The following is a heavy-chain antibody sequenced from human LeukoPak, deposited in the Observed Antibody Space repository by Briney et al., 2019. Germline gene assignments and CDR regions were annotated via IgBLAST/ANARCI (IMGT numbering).Heavy chain of an antibody. V-gene: IGHV1-18*04. J-gene: IGHJ4*02. CDR2: ISAYNGNT. Sequence: ASVKVSCKTSGYTFTSYYMHWVRQAPGQGLEWMGWISAYNGNTNYAQKLQGRVTMTTDTSTSTAYMELRSLRSDDTAVYYCARGLAVAETHFDYWGQGTLVTVSS. D-gene: IGHD6-19*01. CDR3: ARGLAVAETHFDY. CDR1: GYTFTSYY.